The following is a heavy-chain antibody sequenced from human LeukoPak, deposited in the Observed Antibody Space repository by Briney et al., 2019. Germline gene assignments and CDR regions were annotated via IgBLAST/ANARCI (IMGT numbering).Heavy chain of an antibody. CDR3: ARVANYNWFDP. V-gene: IGHV3-48*04. CDR1: GFTFSSYS. Sequence: GGSLRLSCAASGFTFSSYSMNWVRQAPGKGLEWVSYISSSSSTIYYADSMKGRFTISRDNAKNSLYLQMNSLRAEDTAVYYCARVANYNWFDPWGQGTLVTVSS. CDR2: ISSSSSTI. D-gene: IGHD4/OR15-4a*01. J-gene: IGHJ5*02.